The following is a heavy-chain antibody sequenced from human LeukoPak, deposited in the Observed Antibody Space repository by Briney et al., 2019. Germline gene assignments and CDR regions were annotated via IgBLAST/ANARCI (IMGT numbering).Heavy chain of an antibody. Sequence: TSSETLSLTCTVSGGSISSSSYYWGWIRQPPGKGLEWIGSIYYSGSTYYNPSLKSRVTISVDTSKNQFSLKLSSVTAADTAVYYCARESFNAGKLHWGQGTLVTVSS. CDR1: GGSISSSSYY. J-gene: IGHJ4*02. CDR3: ARESFNAGKLH. CDR2: IYYSGST. D-gene: IGHD4-23*01. V-gene: IGHV4-39*07.